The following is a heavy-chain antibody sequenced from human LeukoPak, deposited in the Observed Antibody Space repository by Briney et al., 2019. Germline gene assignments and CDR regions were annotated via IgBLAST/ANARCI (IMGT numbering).Heavy chain of an antibody. V-gene: IGHV4-4*07. Sequence: SETLSLTCTASGGSIINYYWSGIRQSAGTGLEWVGRIYITGSTDYNPSLQSRLSMSVDTSKNQFSLRLTSVSAAATAVYYCARLKYYDSTGYSPGFYMDVWGKGITVTVSS. J-gene: IGHJ6*03. D-gene: IGHD3-22*01. CDR2: IYITGST. CDR1: GGSIINYY. CDR3: ARLKYYDSTGYSPGFYMDV.